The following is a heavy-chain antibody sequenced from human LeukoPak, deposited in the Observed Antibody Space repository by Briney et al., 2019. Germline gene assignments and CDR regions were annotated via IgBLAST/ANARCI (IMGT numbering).Heavy chain of an antibody. D-gene: IGHD3-3*01. CDR1: GYTFTGYY. CDR2: INPNSGGT. Sequence: ASVKVSCKASGYTFTGYYMHLVRQAPGQGLEWMGRINPNSGGTNYAQKFQGRVTMTRDTSISTAYMELSRLRSDDTAVYYCARDFWSGRSNDAFDIWGQGTMVTVSS. CDR3: ARDFWSGRSNDAFDI. V-gene: IGHV1-2*06. J-gene: IGHJ3*02.